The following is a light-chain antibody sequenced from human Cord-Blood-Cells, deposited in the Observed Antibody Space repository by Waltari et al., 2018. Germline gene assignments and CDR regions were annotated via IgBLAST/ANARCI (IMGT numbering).Light chain of an antibody. J-gene: IGKJ2*03. CDR2: WAS. CDR1: QSVLYSSNNKNY. V-gene: IGKV4-1*01. CDR3: QQYYSTPPYS. Sequence: DIVMTQSPDSLAVSLGERATINCKSSQSVLYSSNNKNYLAWYQQKPGQPPKLLIYWASTRESGVPGRFSGSVSGTDFTLTISSLQAEDVAVYYCQQYYSTPPYSFGQGTKLEIK.